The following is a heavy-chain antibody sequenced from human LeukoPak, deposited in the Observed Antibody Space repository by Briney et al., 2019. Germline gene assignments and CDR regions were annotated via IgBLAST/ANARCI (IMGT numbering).Heavy chain of an antibody. J-gene: IGHJ5*02. D-gene: IGHD5-18*01. V-gene: IGHV3-33*01. CDR2: IWYDGSNK. Sequence: GRSLRLSCAAFGFTFSNYGMHWVRQAPGKGLGWVAVIWYDGSNKYYADSVKGRFTISRDNSKNTLYLQMNSLRGEDTAVYYCAREVLVYTAMVGFDPWGQGTLVTVSS. CDR3: AREVLVYTAMVGFDP. CDR1: GFTFSNYG.